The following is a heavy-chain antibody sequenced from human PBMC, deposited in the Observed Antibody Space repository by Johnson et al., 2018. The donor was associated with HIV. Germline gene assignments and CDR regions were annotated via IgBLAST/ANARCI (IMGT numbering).Heavy chain of an antibody. CDR1: GFTFDDYG. CDR2: INWTGGST. V-gene: IGHV3-20*04. J-gene: IGHJ3*02. Sequence: EVQLVESGGGVIRPGGSLRLSCATSGFTFDDYGLSWVRQAPGTGLEWVSGINWTGGSTYYAVSVKGRFTISRDNSKNTLYLQMNSLRAEDTAVYYCAKDLLTLDAFDIWGQGTMVTVS. CDR3: AKDLLTLDAFDI.